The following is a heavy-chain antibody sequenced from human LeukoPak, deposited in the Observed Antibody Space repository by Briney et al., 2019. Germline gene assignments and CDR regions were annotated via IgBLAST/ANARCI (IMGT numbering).Heavy chain of an antibody. D-gene: IGHD6-13*01. CDR2: ISYDGSDE. CDR3: ARGRSSTYWLDC. Sequence: PGTSLRLSCAASGFTFSDYAMHWVRQAPGKGLEWVALISYDGSDEYYADSVKGRFTISRDNSRNMLYLQMNSLRVEDTAVYHCARGRSSTYWLDCCGQGTLVTVSS. CDR1: GFTFSDYA. V-gene: IGHV3-30*01. J-gene: IGHJ4*02.